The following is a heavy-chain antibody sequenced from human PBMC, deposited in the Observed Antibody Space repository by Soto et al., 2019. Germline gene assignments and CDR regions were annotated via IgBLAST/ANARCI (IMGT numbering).Heavy chain of an antibody. Sequence: GGSPRLSCAASGFKFSNYAMSWVRQAPGKGLEWVSLISATGGGTYYADSVKGRFTISRDNSHNTLYLQVHSLTAEDTAVYYCAKDRRAGGNSAFYFDFWGQGAQVTVSS. CDR2: ISATGGGT. D-gene: IGHD3-16*01. CDR1: GFKFSNYA. CDR3: AKDRRAGGNSAFYFDF. J-gene: IGHJ4*02. V-gene: IGHV3-23*01.